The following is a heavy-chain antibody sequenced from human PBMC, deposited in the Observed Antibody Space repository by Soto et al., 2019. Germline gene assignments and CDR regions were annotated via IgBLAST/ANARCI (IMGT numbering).Heavy chain of an antibody. D-gene: IGHD3-3*01. Sequence: GGSLRLSCAASGITFSTYAMSWVRQAPGKGLEWVSTISGSGGSTYYADSVKGRFTISRDDSKNKLYLQMNSLRADDTAVYYFAKGGRFWSGYPPYNWFDPWGQGTLVTVSS. CDR2: ISGSGGST. CDR3: AKGGRFWSGYPPYNWFDP. V-gene: IGHV3-23*01. CDR1: GITFSTYA. J-gene: IGHJ5*02.